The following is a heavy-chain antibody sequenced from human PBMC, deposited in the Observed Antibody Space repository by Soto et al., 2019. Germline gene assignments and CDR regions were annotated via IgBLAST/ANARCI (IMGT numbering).Heavy chain of an antibody. J-gene: IGHJ4*02. V-gene: IGHV6-1*01. CDR2: TYYRSKWYD. Sequence: SQTLSLTCAISGDSVSSSRAAWNWIRQSPSRGLEWLGRTYYRSKWYDDYAVSVKSRITINTDTSKNQFSLQLKSVTPEDTAVYYCFGDSVARDVDIAYWGQGTLVTVSS. D-gene: IGHD3-10*01. CDR1: GDSVSSSRAA. CDR3: FGDSVARDVDIAY.